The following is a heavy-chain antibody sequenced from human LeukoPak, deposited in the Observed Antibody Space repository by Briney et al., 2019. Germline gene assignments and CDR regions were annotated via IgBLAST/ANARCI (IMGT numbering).Heavy chain of an antibody. CDR2: INPSSGST. CDR1: GYTFTTYP. CDR3: ARDGEYYDSRGSYFDS. D-gene: IGHD3-22*01. Sequence: ASVKVSCKASGYTFTTYPINWVRQAPGQGLEWMGIINPSSGSTSNAQKFQGRVTMTRDTSTSTVYMELSSLRSEDTAVYYCARDGEYYDSRGSYFDSWGQGTLVTVSS. J-gene: IGHJ4*02. V-gene: IGHV1-46*01.